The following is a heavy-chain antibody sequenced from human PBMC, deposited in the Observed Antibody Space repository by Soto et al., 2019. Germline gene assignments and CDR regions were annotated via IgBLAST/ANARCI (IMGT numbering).Heavy chain of an antibody. CDR1: GYTFTSYY. D-gene: IGHD2-8*01. V-gene: IGHV1-18*01. CDR2: TSAYNGNT. Sequence: QVQLVQSGAEVKKPGASVKVSCKASGYTFTSYYISWVRQAPGQGLAWMGWTSAYNGNTNYAPKLQGRVLKTADTPTTPAHIEPSRLRSGETAVYYGARANPPMGVWGQGTTVTVSS. J-gene: IGHJ6*02. CDR3: ARANPPMGV.